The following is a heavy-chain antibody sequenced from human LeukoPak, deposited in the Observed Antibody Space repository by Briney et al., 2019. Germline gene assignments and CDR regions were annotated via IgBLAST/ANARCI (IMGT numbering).Heavy chain of an antibody. D-gene: IGHD3-10*01. CDR3: AREPMVRESGYYYYGMDA. V-gene: IGHV4-30-4*01. Sequence: SETLSLTCTVSGGSISSGDYYWSWIRQPPGKGLEWIGYIYYSGSTYYNPSLKSRVTISVDTSKNQFSLKLSSVTAADTAVYYCAREPMVRESGYYYYGMDAWGQGTTVTVSS. CDR2: IYYSGST. J-gene: IGHJ6*02. CDR1: GGSISSGDYY.